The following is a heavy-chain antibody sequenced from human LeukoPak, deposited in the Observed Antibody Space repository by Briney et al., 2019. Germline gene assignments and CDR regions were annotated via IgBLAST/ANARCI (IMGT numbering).Heavy chain of an antibody. Sequence: PGGSLRLSCAASGFTFSSYSMNWVRQAPGKGLEWVSSISSGSSYIYYADSVKGRFTISRDNAKNSLYLQMNSLRAEDTAVYFCARGYIYGYSFDYWGQGTLVTVSS. D-gene: IGHD5-18*01. J-gene: IGHJ4*02. CDR1: GFTFSSYS. CDR2: ISSGSSYI. V-gene: IGHV3-21*04. CDR3: ARGYIYGYSFDY.